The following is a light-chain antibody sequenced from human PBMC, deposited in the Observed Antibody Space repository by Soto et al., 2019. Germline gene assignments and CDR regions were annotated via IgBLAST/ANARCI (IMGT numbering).Light chain of an antibody. CDR1: QSVTSNY. CDR2: GIS. CDR3: QQYGSSYA. Sequence: EIVLTQSPDTLALSPGERATLSCRASQSVTSNYLAWYQQKPGQAPRLLIFGISSRATGIQDRFSGSGSGTDFTLTNARVEPEDFAVYSCQQYGSSYAFGQGTKLEIK. V-gene: IGKV3-20*01. J-gene: IGKJ2*01.